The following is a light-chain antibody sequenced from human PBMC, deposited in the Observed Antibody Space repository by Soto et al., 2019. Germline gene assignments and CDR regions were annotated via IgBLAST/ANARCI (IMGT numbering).Light chain of an antibody. CDR2: DAS. J-gene: IGKJ1*01. CDR3: QQPSNWPPWT. Sequence: EIVLTQSPATLSLSPGERATLSCRASQSVSSYLAWYQQKPGQAPRLLIYDASNRATGIPARFSGSGSGTDFNLTISSLEPEDFAVYYCQQPSNWPPWTFGQGTKVEIK. CDR1: QSVSSY. V-gene: IGKV3-11*01.